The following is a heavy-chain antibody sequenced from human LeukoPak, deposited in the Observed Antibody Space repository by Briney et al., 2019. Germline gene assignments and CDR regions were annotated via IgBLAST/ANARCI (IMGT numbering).Heavy chain of an antibody. D-gene: IGHD2-2*01. CDR1: GFTFSSYS. V-gene: IGHV3-21*01. J-gene: IGHJ6*04. CDR3: ARDNHSGYCSSTSCYPVGLDV. Sequence: AGGSLRLSCAASGFTFSSYSMNWVRQAPGKGLEWVSSISSSSSYIYYADSVKGRFTISRDNAKNSLYLQMNSLRAEDTAVYYCARDNHSGYCSSTSCYPVGLDVWGKGTTVTVSS. CDR2: ISSSSSYI.